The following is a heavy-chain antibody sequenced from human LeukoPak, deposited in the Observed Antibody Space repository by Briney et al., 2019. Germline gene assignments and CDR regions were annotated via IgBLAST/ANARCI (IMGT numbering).Heavy chain of an antibody. Sequence: GGSLRLSCAASGFIFSTYGMHWVRQAPGKGLDWVAFIRYDGSNRYYADSVKGRFTISRDNSKNTLYLEMNSLRAEDTAIYYCAREARDCRSGGENCYSFYFDHWGQGSLVTVSS. V-gene: IGHV3-30*02. CDR1: GFIFSTYG. CDR3: AREARDCRSGGENCYSFYFDH. CDR2: IRYDGSNR. D-gene: IGHD2-15*01. J-gene: IGHJ4*02.